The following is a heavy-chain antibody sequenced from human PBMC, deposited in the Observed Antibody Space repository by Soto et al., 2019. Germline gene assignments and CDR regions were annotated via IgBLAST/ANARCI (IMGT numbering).Heavy chain of an antibody. Sequence: PSETLSLTCAVYGGSFSGYYWSWIRQPPGKGLEWIGEINHSGSTNYNPSLKSRVTISVDTSKNQFSLKLSSVTAADTAVYYCARGLGSGWRRINWFDPWGQGTLVPVSS. CDR1: GGSFSGYY. V-gene: IGHV4-34*01. D-gene: IGHD6-19*01. CDR2: INHSGST. CDR3: ARGLGSGWRRINWFDP. J-gene: IGHJ5*02.